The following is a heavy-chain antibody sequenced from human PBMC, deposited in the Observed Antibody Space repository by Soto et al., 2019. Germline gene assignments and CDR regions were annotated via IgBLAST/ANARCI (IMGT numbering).Heavy chain of an antibody. J-gene: IGHJ3*02. CDR2: ISGSGDTS. CDR3: AKASYEGLLRSPASSDAFAT. CDR1: GFTFSNYA. D-gene: IGHD3-10*01. Sequence: EVQLLESGGGLVQPGGSLRLSCAASGFTFSNYAMSWVRQAPGKGLEWVADISGSGDTSYHADSVKGRFIISRDNSKNTLSLQTRGLRAAPTATYYCAKASYEGLLRSPASSDAFATWGQGTMVTVPS. V-gene: IGHV3-23*01.